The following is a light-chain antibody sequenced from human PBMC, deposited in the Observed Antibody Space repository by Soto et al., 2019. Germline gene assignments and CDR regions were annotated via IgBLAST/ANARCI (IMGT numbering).Light chain of an antibody. Sequence: QSALTQPASVSGSPGQSITISCTGTSSDIGGYNFVSWYQHHPGRAPKPMIYEVSNRPSGVSNRFSGSKSGDTASLTISGLPDEDKADYYCTSYRTTTTLLYVFGTGTKLTVL. J-gene: IGLJ1*01. CDR3: TSYRTTTTLLYV. CDR2: EVS. V-gene: IGLV2-14*01. CDR1: SSDIGGYNF.